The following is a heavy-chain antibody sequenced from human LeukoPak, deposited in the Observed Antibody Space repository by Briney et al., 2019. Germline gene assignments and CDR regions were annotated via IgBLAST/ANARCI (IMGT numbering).Heavy chain of an antibody. J-gene: IGHJ4*02. V-gene: IGHV4-39*07. D-gene: IGHD3-16*01. Sequence: SETLSLTCTVSGGSISSSSYYWGWIRQPPGKGLEWIGSIYYSGSTYYNPSLKSRVTISVDTSKNQFSLKLSSVTAADTAVYYCARDTPLGGFDYWGQGTLVTVSS. CDR1: GGSISSSSYY. CDR2: IYYSGST. CDR3: ARDTPLGGFDY.